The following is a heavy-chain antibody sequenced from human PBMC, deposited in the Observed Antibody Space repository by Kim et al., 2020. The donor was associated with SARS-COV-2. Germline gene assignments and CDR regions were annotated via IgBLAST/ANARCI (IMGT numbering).Heavy chain of an antibody. D-gene: IGHD3-3*01. CDR3: ARDGAITIFGVAVRDYYYYGRDV. J-gene: IGHJ6*02. Sequence: ASVKVSCKASGYTFTSYAMHWVRQAPGQRLEWMGWINAGNGNTKYSQKFQGRVTITRDTSASTAYMELSSLRSEDTAVYYCARDGAITIFGVAVRDYYYYGRDVWGQGTTVTVSS. CDR1: GYTFTSYA. CDR2: INAGNGNT. V-gene: IGHV1-3*01.